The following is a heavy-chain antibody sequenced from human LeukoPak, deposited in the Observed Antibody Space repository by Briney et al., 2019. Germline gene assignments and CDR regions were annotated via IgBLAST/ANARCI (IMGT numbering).Heavy chain of an antibody. Sequence: PGGSLRLSCAASGFTVITNDLTWVPQAPGKGLEWVSVLYSDGNTKYADSVQGRFTISRDNSKNTLYLEMNSLSPDDTAVYYCARGVEPLAANTLAYWGQGNRVTVSS. V-gene: IGHV3-53*01. D-gene: IGHD1-14*01. CDR1: GFTVITND. CDR3: ARGVEPLAANTLAY. J-gene: IGHJ4*02. CDR2: LYSDGNT.